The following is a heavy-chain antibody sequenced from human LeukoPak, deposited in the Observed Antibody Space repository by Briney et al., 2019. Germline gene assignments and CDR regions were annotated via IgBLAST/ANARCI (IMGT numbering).Heavy chain of an antibody. D-gene: IGHD3-22*01. Sequence: PSETLSLTCTVSGGSISSSSYYWGWIRQPPGKGLEWIGSIYYSGSTYYNPSLTSQVTISVDPSKNQFSLKLSSVTAADTAVYYCARNYDSSGDNWFDRWGEGTLVSVSS. V-gene: IGHV4-39*01. CDR2: IYYSGST. J-gene: IGHJ5*02. CDR1: GGSISSSSYY. CDR3: ARNYDSSGDNWFDR.